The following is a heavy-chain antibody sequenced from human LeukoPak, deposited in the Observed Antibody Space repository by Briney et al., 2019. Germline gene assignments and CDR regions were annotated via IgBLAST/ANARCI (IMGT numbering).Heavy chain of an antibody. J-gene: IGHJ6*02. Sequence: SGGSLRPSCAASGFTFSSYSMNWVRQAPGKGLEWVSSISSSSSYIYYADTVKGRFTISRDNAKNSLYLQMNSLRAEDTAVYYCARDGPAYCGGDCYPSEYYYYYYGMDVWGQGTTVTVSS. CDR2: ISSSSSYI. V-gene: IGHV3-21*01. CDR1: GFTFSSYS. CDR3: ARDGPAYCGGDCYPSEYYYYYYGMDV. D-gene: IGHD2-21*02.